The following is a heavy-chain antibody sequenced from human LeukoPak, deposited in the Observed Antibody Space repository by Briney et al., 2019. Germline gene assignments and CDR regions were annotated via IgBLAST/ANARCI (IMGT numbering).Heavy chain of an antibody. CDR2: IYYSGST. J-gene: IGHJ6*02. D-gene: IGHD4-17*01. CDR1: GGSISSYY. V-gene: IGHV4-59*01. Sequence: PTETLSLTCTVSGGSISSYYWSWIRQPPGKGLEWIGYIYYSGSTNYNPSLKSRVTISVDTSKNQFSLKLSSVTAADTAVYYCARAKGPTVTSYYYYYGMDVWGQGTTVTVSS. CDR3: ARAKGPTVTSYYYYYGMDV.